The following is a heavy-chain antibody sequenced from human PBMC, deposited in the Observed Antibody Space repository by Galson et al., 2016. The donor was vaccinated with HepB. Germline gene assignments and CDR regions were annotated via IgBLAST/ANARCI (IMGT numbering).Heavy chain of an antibody. CDR1: GDSVSRNTAA. CDR2: TYFRSKWYS. V-gene: IGHV6-1*01. CDR3: VEGFSSRN. Sequence: CAISGDSVSRNTAAWNWIRQSPSRGLEWLGRTYFRSKWYSDYGVAVNGRITISPDTAKNQFSLHLTSVTPDDTGIYYCVEGFSSRNWGQGALVTVSS. J-gene: IGHJ4*02.